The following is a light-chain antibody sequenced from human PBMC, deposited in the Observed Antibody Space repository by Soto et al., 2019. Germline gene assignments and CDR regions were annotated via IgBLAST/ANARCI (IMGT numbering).Light chain of an antibody. CDR3: QKYSSVIT. CDR2: AAS. J-gene: IGKJ5*01. V-gene: IGKV1-27*01. Sequence: DIQMTQSPSSLSASVGDRVTITCRASQGISNFLAWYQQKPGKVPKLLISAASTLQSGVPSRFSGSGSGTDFTLTIPSLQPEDVAYYYCQKYSSVITFGQGTRLEIK. CDR1: QGISNF.